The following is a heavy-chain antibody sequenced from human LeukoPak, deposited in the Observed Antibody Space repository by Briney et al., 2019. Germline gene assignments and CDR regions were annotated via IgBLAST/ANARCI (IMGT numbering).Heavy chain of an antibody. V-gene: IGHV3-21*01. CDR2: ISSSSSYI. CDR3: ARDTVAGTRGVGAFDI. Sequence: GGSLRLSCAASGFTFSSYSMNWVRQAPGRGLEWVSSISSSSSYIYYADSVKGRFTISRDNAKNSLYLQMSSLRAEDTAVYYCARDTVAGTRGVGAFDIWGQGTMVTVSS. J-gene: IGHJ3*02. CDR1: GFTFSSYS. D-gene: IGHD6-19*01.